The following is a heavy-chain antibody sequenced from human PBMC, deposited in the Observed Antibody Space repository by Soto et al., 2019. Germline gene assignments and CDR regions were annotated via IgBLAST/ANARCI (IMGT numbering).Heavy chain of an antibody. CDR3: ALTRRSSLLEVAGPGFEY. CDR2: LSYEGSEE. D-gene: IGHD6-19*01. V-gene: IGHV3-30*03. J-gene: IGHJ4*02. Sequence: GGSLRLSCAASGFNFGFFGMHWVRQAPGKGLEWLSVLSYEGSEEYYADSVRGRFTISRDNSKNTLFLQMDSLRVDDTGVYYXALTRRSSLLEVAGPGFEYWGQGTLVTVSS. CDR1: GFNFGFFG.